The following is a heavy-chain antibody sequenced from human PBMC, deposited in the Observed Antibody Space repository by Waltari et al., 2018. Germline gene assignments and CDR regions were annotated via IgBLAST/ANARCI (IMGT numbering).Heavy chain of an antibody. CDR3: ARCGGGTCYQSGAFDI. CDR2: ISDNSNYI. V-gene: IGHV3-21*01. J-gene: IGHJ3*02. CDR1: GFTFSTYS. D-gene: IGHD2-15*01. Sequence: EVQLVESGGGLVKPGGPLRLSCAASGFTFSTYSMVWLRQAPGKGLVLVSSISDNSNYIYYADSVKGRFTISRDNTRNSLYLQMNSLRAEDTALYFCARCGGGTCYQSGAFDIWGQGTTVTVSS.